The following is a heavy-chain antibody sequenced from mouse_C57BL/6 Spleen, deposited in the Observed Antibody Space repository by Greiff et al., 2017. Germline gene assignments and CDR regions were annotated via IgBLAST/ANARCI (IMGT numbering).Heavy chain of an antibody. CDR1: GFTFSSYA. Sequence: EVKLMESGEGLVKPGGSLKLSCAASGFTFSSYAMSWVRQTPEKRLEWVAYISSGGDYIYYADTVKGRFTISRDNARNTLYLQMSSLKSEDTAMYYCTREGNWDAMDYWGQGTSVTVSS. D-gene: IGHD4-1*01. CDR2: ISSGGDYI. CDR3: TREGNWDAMDY. V-gene: IGHV5-9-1*02. J-gene: IGHJ4*01.